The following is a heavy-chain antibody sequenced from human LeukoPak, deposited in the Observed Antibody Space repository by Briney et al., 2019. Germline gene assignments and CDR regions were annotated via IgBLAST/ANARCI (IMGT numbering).Heavy chain of an antibody. D-gene: IGHD6-19*01. CDR2: INPNSGGT. J-gene: IGHJ6*03. CDR3: ARVVAVTGTPVYYMDV. V-gene: IGHV1-2*02. Sequence: ASVKVSCKASGYMFTGYYMHWVRQAPGQGLEWMGWINPNSGGTNYAQKFQGRVTMTRDTSISTAYMDLNRLRSDDTAVYYCARVVAVTGTPVYYMDVWAKGTTVTVSS. CDR1: GYMFTGYY.